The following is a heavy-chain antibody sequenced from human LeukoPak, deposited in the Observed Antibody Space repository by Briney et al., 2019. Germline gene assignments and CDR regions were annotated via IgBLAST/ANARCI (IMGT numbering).Heavy chain of an antibody. CDR2: ISSSGSTI. J-gene: IGHJ4*02. CDR3: ARDLATRYYYDSSGHPLGY. CDR1: GFTFSSYE. V-gene: IGHV3-48*03. Sequence: PGGSLRLSCAASGFTFSSYEMNWVRQAPGKGLEWVSYISSSGSTIYYADSVKGRFTISRDNAKNSLYLQMNSLRAEDTVVYYCARDLATRYYYDSSGHPLGYWGQGTLVTVSS. D-gene: IGHD3-22*01.